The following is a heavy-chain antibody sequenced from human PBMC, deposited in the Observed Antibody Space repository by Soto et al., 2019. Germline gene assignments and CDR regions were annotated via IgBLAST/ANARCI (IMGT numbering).Heavy chain of an antibody. Sequence: QAHLEQSGAEVKRPGASVKVSCKASGYTFSDFDINWLRQASGQGPEWMGWMNAKSGDTFFAQRFQGKFNTTWDTSLRTAYMEVGSLTSDDTAMYYCARGNPFNYAGFDVWGQGTTVAVSS. CDR2: MNAKSGDT. D-gene: IGHD3-16*01. J-gene: IGHJ6*02. CDR3: ARGNPFNYAGFDV. CDR1: GYTFSDFD. V-gene: IGHV1-8*01.